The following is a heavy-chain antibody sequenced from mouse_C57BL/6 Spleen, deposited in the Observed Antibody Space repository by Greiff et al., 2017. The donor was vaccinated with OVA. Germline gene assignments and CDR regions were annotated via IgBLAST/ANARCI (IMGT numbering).Heavy chain of an antibody. Sequence: VQLQQSGPELVKPGASVKISCKASGYTFTDYYMNWVKQSHGKSLEWIGDINPNNGGTSYNQKFKGKATLTVDKSSSTAYMELRSLTSEDSAVYYCTTGDREYYFDYWGQGTTLTVSS. J-gene: IGHJ2*01. V-gene: IGHV1-26*01. CDR3: TTGDREYYFDY. CDR1: GYTFTDYY. CDR2: INPNNGGT. D-gene: IGHD1-1*01.